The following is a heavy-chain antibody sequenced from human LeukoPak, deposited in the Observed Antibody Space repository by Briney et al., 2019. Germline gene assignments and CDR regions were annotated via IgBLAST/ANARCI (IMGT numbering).Heavy chain of an antibody. CDR1: GFTFSNYG. D-gene: IGHD3-10*01. V-gene: IGHV3-30*02. CDR3: TTGGYYFPY. Sequence: GGSLRLSCAASGFTFSNYGMQWVRQAPGKGLEWVAFIRYDGGNKYYADSVKGRFTISRDNSKNTLYLQMNSLRTEDTAVYYCTTGGYYFPYWGQGTLVTVSS. J-gene: IGHJ4*02. CDR2: IRYDGGNK.